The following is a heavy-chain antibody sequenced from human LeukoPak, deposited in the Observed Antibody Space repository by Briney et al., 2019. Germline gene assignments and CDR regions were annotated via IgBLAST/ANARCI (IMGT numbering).Heavy chain of an antibody. CDR1: GFTVSSNY. V-gene: IGHV3-66*01. CDR3: ARENGSGLTIHANYYYYGVDV. CDR2: IYSGGST. J-gene: IGHJ6*02. D-gene: IGHD3-10*01. Sequence: GGSLRLSCTVSGFTVSSNYMSWVRQAPGKGLEWVSVIYSGGSTYYADSVKGRFTISRDNSKNTLYLQMNSLRAEDTAVYYCARENGSGLTIHANYYYYGVDVWGQGTTVTVSS.